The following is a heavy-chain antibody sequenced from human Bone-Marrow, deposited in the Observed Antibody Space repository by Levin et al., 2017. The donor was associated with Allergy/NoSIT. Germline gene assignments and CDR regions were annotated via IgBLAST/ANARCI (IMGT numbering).Heavy chain of an antibody. J-gene: IGHJ3*02. CDR1: GFTFSSYG. V-gene: IGHV3-33*01. CDR3: GCSSTSCLDSIFDI. CDR2: IWYDGSNK. D-gene: IGHD2-2*01. Sequence: GGSLRLSCAASGFTFSSYGMHWVRQAPGKGLEWVAVIWYDGSNKYYADSVKGRFTISRDNSKNTLYLQMNSLRAEDTAVYYCGCSSTSCLDSIFDIWGQGTMVTVSS.